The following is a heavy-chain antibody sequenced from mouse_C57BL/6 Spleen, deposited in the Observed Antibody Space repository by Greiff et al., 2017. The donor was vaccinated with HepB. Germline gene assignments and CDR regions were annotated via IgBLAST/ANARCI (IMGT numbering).Heavy chain of an antibody. D-gene: IGHD2-10*02. V-gene: IGHV1-81*01. CDR3: ARSEYGNGGFDY. CDR2: IYPRSGNT. J-gene: IGHJ2*01. Sequence: VQLQQSGAELARPGASVKLSCKASGYTFTSYGISWVKQRTGQGLEWIGEIYPRSGNTYYNEKFKGKATLTADKSSSTAYMELRSLTSEDSAVYFCARSEYGNGGFDYWGQGTTLTVSS. CDR1: GYTFTSYG.